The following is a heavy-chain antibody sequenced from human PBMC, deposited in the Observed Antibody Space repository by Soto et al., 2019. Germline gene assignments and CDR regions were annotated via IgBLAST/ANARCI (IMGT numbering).Heavy chain of an antibody. CDR2: ISSSSSTI. CDR1: GFTFSIYW. J-gene: IGHJ5*02. CDR3: ARESRFLEWLSLNWFDP. D-gene: IGHD3-3*01. V-gene: IGHV3-48*02. Sequence: GGSLRLSCAASGFTFSIYWMHWVRQAPGKGLEWVSYISSSSSTIYYADSVKGRFTISRDNAKNSLYLQMNSLRDEDTAVYYCARESRFLEWLSLNWFDPWGQGTLVTVSS.